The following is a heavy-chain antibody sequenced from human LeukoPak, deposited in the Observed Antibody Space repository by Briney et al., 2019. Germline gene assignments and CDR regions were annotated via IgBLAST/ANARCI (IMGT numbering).Heavy chain of an antibody. Sequence: PSETLSLTCTVSGGSISSSSYYWGWIRQPPGKGLEWLGSIYYSGSTYYNPSLKNQVTISVDTSKNQFSLTLSSVTAADTAVYYCARQPGQCSGSSIDPWGQGTLVTVSS. D-gene: IGHD6-6*01. CDR1: GGSISSSSYY. CDR2: IYYSGST. CDR3: ARQPGQCSGSSIDP. J-gene: IGHJ5*02. V-gene: IGHV4-39*01.